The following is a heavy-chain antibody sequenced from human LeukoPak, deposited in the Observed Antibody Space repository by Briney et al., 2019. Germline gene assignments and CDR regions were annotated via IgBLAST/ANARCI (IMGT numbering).Heavy chain of an antibody. J-gene: IGHJ3*02. Sequence: SETLSLTCTVFNASINTYYWSWIRQPPGKGLEWIGYISSSGNTNYNPSLKSRLTISVDTSKNKFSLRLSSVTAADTAVYYCARVLTIFGVVIGYGAFDIWGQGTMVTVSS. V-gene: IGHV4-59*01. D-gene: IGHD3-3*01. CDR1: NASINTYY. CDR2: ISSSGNT. CDR3: ARVLTIFGVVIGYGAFDI.